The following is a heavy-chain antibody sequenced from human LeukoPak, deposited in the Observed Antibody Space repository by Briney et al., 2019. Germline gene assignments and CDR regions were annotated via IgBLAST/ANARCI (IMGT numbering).Heavy chain of an antibody. CDR2: IDPSDSYT. CDR3: ARRIAADAFDI. V-gene: IGHV5-10-1*01. J-gene: IGHJ3*02. Sequence: GESLKISCQGSGYIFIRYWINWVRQMPGKGLEWMGTIDPSDSYTNYSPSFQGHVTISVDKSISTAYLQWSSLKASDTAMYYCARRIAADAFDIWGQGTMVTVSS. CDR1: GYIFIRYW. D-gene: IGHD6-13*01.